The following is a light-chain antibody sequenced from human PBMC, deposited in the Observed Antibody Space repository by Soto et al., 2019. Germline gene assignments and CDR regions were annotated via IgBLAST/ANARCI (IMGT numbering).Light chain of an antibody. V-gene: IGKV1-8*01. CDR3: QQYYSYPLT. Sequence: AIRMTPSPSSLSASTGDRVTITCPASQGISSYLAWYQQKPGKAPKLLIYAASTLQSGVPSRFSGSGSGTDFTLTISCLQSKDFATYYCQQYYSYPLTFGGGTKVDIK. CDR1: QGISSY. J-gene: IGKJ4*01. CDR2: AAS.